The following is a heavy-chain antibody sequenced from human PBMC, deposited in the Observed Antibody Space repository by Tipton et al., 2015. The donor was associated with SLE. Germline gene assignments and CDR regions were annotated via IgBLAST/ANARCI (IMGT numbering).Heavy chain of an antibody. CDR2: IYYSGST. J-gene: IGHJ5*02. Sequence: TLSLTCTVSGGSISSYYWSWIRQPPGKGLEWIGYIYYSGSTNYNPSLKSRVTISVDTSKNQFSLKLSSVTAADTAVYYCARESAAAGTRWFDPWGQGTLVTVSS. CDR3: ARESAAAGTRWFDP. CDR1: GGSISSYY. V-gene: IGHV4-59*12. D-gene: IGHD6-13*01.